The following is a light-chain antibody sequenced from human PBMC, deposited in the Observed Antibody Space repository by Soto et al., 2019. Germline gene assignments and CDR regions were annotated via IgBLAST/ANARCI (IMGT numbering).Light chain of an antibody. CDR2: ASS. CDR1: ESITTY. J-gene: IGKJ2*01. V-gene: IGKV1-39*01. CDR3: QQSFNTPYT. Sequence: DIQMTQSPSSLSASVGDRVTITCRASESITTYLKWYQQKPGQAPELLIYASSSLRSGVPSRFSGSGYRTDFTFTISSLQPEDFATYYCQQSFNTPYTFGRGTKLEI.